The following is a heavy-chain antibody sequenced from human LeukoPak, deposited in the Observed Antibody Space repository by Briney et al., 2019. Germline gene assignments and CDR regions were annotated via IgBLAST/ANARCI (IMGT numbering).Heavy chain of an antibody. V-gene: IGHV1-24*01. CDR2: FDPEDGET. CDR1: GYTLTELS. CDR3: ATVGVLWFREGYFDY. J-gene: IGHJ4*02. D-gene: IGHD3-10*01. Sequence: ASVKVSCKVSGYTLTELSLHWVRQAPGKGLEGMGGFDPEDGETIYAQNFQGRVTMTEDTSTDTAYMELSSLRSEDTAVYYCATVGVLWFREGYFDYWGQGTLVTVSS.